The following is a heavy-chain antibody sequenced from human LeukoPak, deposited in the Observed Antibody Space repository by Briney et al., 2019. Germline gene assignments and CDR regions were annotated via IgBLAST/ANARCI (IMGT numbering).Heavy chain of an antibody. CDR1: GGSFSGCY. CDR2: INHSGST. CDR3: ARENSGYSY. V-gene: IGHV4-34*01. Sequence: SETLSLTCAVYGGSFSGCYWSWIRQPPGKGLEWIGEINHSGSTNYNPSLKSRVTISVDTSKNQFSLKLSSVTAADTAVYYCARENSGYSYWGQGTLVTVSS. D-gene: IGHD5-12*01. J-gene: IGHJ4*02.